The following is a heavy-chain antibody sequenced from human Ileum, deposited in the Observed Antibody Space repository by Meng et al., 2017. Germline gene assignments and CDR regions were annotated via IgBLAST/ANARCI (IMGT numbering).Heavy chain of an antibody. J-gene: IGHJ4*02. Sequence: GAAFVQPVGLLRLVCVATGFTFSSEWMHWVLRAPGKGLVWLSRINHDGRGTHYAEAVKGRFTISRDNAKNTLYLQINSLRAEDTGVYYCGPESTGDDWGQGTLVTVSS. V-gene: IGHV3-74*01. CDR2: INHDGRGT. D-gene: IGHD2-2*01. CDR3: GPESTGDD. CDR1: GFTFSSEW.